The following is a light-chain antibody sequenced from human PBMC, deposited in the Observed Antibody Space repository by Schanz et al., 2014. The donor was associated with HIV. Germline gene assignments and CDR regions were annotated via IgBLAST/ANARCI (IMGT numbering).Light chain of an antibody. V-gene: IGLV2-14*02. CDR3: ASYTDSATVV. J-gene: IGLJ1*01. CDR2: GVS. Sequence: QSVLTQPASVSGSPGQSITISCTGTGSDVGNYNLVSWYQQHPGKAPKLMIFGVSVRPSGVSHRFSGSKSDNTASLTISGLQAEDEADYFCASYTDSATVVFGTATKLTVL. CDR1: GSDVGNYNL.